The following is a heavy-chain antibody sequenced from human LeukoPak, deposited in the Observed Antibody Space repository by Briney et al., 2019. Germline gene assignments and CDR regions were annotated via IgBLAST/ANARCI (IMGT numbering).Heavy chain of an antibody. V-gene: IGHV1-2*04. D-gene: IGHD6-19*01. CDR2: INPNSGGT. CDR3: ARGGSSGWYSTVYFDY. CDR1: GYTLTELS. J-gene: IGHJ4*02. Sequence: ASVKVSCKVSGYTLTELSMHWVRQAPGQGLEWMGWINPNSGGTNYAQKFQGWVTMTRDTSISTAYMELSRLRSDDTAVYYCARGGSSGWYSTVYFDYWGQGTLVTVSS.